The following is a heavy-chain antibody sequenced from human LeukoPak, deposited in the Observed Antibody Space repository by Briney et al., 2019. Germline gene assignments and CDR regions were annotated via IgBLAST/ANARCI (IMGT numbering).Heavy chain of an antibody. V-gene: IGHV4-30-4*07. Sequence: SETLSLTCAVSGGSISSGDYSWSWIRQPPGEGLEWIGFIYNSGNTYYNPSLKSRVTLSVDTSKNQFSLNLSSVTAADTAVYYCAGIDNGGRGDIFDIWGPGTMVTVSS. CDR1: GGSISSGDYS. CDR3: AGIDNGGRGDIFDI. J-gene: IGHJ3*02. D-gene: IGHD2-15*01. CDR2: IYNSGNT.